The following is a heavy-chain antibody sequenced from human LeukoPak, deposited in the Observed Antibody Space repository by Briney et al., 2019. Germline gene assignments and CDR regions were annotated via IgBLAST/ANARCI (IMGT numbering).Heavy chain of an antibody. CDR1: GSTFSKYS. Sequence: GRSLRLSCAASGSTFSKYSVHWVRQTPGKGLEWVAVISYEARNKYYAESVKGRFTISRDNTKNTLSLQMNSLTTEDTAMYYCLSLGDDPPARGQGTLVTVSS. CDR2: ISYEARNK. D-gene: IGHD3-16*01. J-gene: IGHJ4*02. CDR3: LSLGDDPPA. V-gene: IGHV3-30*04.